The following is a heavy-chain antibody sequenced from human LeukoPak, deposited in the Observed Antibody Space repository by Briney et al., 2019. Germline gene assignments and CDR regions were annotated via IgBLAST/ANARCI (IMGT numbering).Heavy chain of an antibody. CDR1: GGTFSSYA. J-gene: IGHJ6*04. D-gene: IGHD3-9*01. CDR3: ASSIYDILTGYYPHYYYYGMDV. Sequence: ASVKVSCKASGGTFSSYAISWVRQAPGQGLEWMGGIIPIFGTANYAQKFQDRVTITADESTSTAYMELSSLRSEDTAVYYCASSIYDILTGYYPHYYYYGMDVWGKGTTVTVSS. V-gene: IGHV1-69*13. CDR2: IIPIFGTA.